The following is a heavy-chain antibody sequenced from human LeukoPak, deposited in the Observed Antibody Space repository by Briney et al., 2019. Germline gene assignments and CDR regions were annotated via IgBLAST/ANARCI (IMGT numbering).Heavy chain of an antibody. Sequence: PGGSLRLSCAASGFTFSSYAMRWVRQAPGKGLEWVSAISGSGGSTYYADSVKGRFTISRDNSKNTLYLQMNSLRAEDTAVYYCARDRCGGDCVRSFDYWGQGTLVTVSS. CDR1: GFTFSSYA. D-gene: IGHD2-21*02. CDR2: ISGSGGST. CDR3: ARDRCGGDCVRSFDY. J-gene: IGHJ4*02. V-gene: IGHV3-23*01.